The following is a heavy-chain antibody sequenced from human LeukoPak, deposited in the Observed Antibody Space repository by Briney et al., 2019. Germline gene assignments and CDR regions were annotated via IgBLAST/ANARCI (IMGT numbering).Heavy chain of an antibody. V-gene: IGHV1-8*01. CDR2: MNPNSGNT. D-gene: IGHD2-15*01. Sequence: ASVKVSCKASGYTFTSYDINWVRQATGQGLEWMGWMNPNSGNTGYAQKFQGRVTMTRNTSISTAYMELSSLRSEDTAVHYCARPPRGGCSGGSCYSQRFWFDPWGQGTLVTVSS. CDR1: GYTFTSYD. CDR3: ARPPRGGCSGGSCYSQRFWFDP. J-gene: IGHJ5*02.